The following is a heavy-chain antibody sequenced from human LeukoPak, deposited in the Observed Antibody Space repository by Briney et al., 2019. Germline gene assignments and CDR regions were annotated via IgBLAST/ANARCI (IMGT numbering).Heavy chain of an antibody. CDR1: GFTFSSYA. CDR2: ISGSGGST. CDR3: AKGLAAGTDLFDY. D-gene: IGHD1-7*01. J-gene: IGHJ4*02. Sequence: PGGSLRLSCAASGFTFSSYAMSWVRQAPGKGLERVSAISGSGGSTYYADSVKGRFTISRDNSKNTLYLQMNSLRAEDTAVYYCAKGLAAGTDLFDYWGQGTLVTVSS. V-gene: IGHV3-23*01.